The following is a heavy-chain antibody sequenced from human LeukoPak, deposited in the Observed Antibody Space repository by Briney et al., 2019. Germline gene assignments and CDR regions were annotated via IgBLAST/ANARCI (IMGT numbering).Heavy chain of an antibody. CDR2: ISSSGSTI. D-gene: IGHD1-26*01. V-gene: IGHV3-11*01. CDR3: ATQGGTYYYMDV. Sequence: GGSLRLSCAASAFSLSDYWMNWIRQAPGKGLEWVSYISSSGSTIYYADSVKGRFTISRDNAKNSLYLQMNSLRAEDTAVYYCATQGGTYYYMDVWGKGTTVTVSS. CDR1: AFSLSDYW. J-gene: IGHJ6*03.